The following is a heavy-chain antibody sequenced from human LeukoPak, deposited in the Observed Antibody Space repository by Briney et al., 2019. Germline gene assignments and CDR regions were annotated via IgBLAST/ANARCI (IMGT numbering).Heavy chain of an antibody. J-gene: IGHJ4*02. Sequence: PGGSLRLSCAASGFTFSSYAMNWVRQAPGQGLEWVSTISGSGTDTFYADSVKGRFTISRDNSKNTLYLQMNSLRAEDTAVYYCAKHLSGSASLYDCWGQGTLVTVSS. V-gene: IGHV3-23*01. CDR3: AKHLSGSASLYDC. CDR2: ISGSGTDT. CDR1: GFTFSSYA. D-gene: IGHD3-10*01.